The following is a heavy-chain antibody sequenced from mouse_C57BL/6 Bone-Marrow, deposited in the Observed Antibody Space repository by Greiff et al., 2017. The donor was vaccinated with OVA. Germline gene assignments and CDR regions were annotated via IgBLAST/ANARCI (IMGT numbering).Heavy chain of an antibody. V-gene: IGHV5-4*01. CDR2: ISDGGSYT. CDR3: ARDHDWYFDV. CDR1: GFTFSSYA. J-gene: IGHJ1*03. Sequence: EVMLVESGGGLVKPGGSLKLSCAASGFTFSSYAMSWVRQTPEKRLEWVATISDGGSYTYYPDNIKGRFTISRDNAKNNLYLQMSHLKSEDTAMYYCARDHDWYFDVWGTGTTVTVSS.